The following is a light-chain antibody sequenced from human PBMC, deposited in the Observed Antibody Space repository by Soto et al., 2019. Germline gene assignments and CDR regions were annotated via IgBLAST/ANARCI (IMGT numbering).Light chain of an antibody. V-gene: IGKV3-20*01. CDR1: QSVSSTY. Sequence: EIALTQSPGTLSLSPGDRATLSCRASQSVSSTYLAWYQQKPGQAPRLLIYSASSRATGIPDRFSGSGSGTDFTLTISRLEPEDFAVYYCQHYGSLTITFGQGTRLEIK. CDR2: SAS. CDR3: QHYGSLTIT. J-gene: IGKJ5*01.